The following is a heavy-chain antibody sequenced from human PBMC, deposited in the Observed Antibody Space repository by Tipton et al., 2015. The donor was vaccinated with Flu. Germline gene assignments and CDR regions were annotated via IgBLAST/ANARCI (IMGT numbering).Heavy chain of an antibody. CDR3: ARWYYDILTGYYTQGPNFDY. CDR1: GGSISSGGYY. CDR2: IYYSGST. D-gene: IGHD3-9*01. Sequence: TLSLTCTVSGGSISSGGYYWSWIRQHPGKGLEWFGYIYYSGSTYYNPSLKSRVTISVDTSKNQFSLKLSSVTAADTAVYYCARWYYDILTGYYTQGPNFDYWGQGTLVTVSS. V-gene: IGHV4-31*03. J-gene: IGHJ4*02.